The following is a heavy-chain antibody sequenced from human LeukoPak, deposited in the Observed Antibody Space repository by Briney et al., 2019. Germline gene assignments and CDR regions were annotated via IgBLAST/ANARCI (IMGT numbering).Heavy chain of an antibody. Sequence: PGGSLRLSCAASGLTFSMPPMNWVRQAPGKGLEWVSSISSSSSYIYYADSVKGRFTISRDNAKNSLYLQMNSLRAEDTAVYYCARDGVPYAFDIWGQGTMVTVSS. CDR3: ARDGVPYAFDI. J-gene: IGHJ3*02. V-gene: IGHV3-21*01. CDR1: GLTFSMPP. CDR2: ISSSSSYI. D-gene: IGHD2-2*01.